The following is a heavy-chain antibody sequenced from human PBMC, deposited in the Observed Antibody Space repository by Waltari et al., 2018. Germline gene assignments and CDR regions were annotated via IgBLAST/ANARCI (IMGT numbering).Heavy chain of an antibody. J-gene: IGHJ4*02. Sequence: QVQLVQSGAAVKKPGASVKVSCKASGYTFTGYYMHWVRQAPGQGLAWIGRINPNSGGTNYAQKFQGRGTMTSDTSISTADMELSRLRSDDTAVYYCARDRRGQLTPFDYWGQGTLVTVSS. V-gene: IGHV1-2*06. CDR2: INPNSGGT. D-gene: IGHD6-13*01. CDR3: ARDRRGQLTPFDY. CDR1: GYTFTGYY.